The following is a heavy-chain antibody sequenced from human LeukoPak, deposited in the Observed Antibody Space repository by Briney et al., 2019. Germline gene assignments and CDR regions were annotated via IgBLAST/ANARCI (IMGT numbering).Heavy chain of an antibody. D-gene: IGHD3-10*01. CDR2: IYSGGST. Sequence: GSLRLSCAVSGFTVSSNYMSWVRQAPGKGLEWVSVIYSGGSTYYADSVKGRFTISRDNSKNTLYLQMNSLRAEDTAVYYCARDRNSDHTYYGMDVWGQGTTVTVSS. CDR1: GFTVSSNY. V-gene: IGHV3-53*01. CDR3: ARDRNSDHTYYGMDV. J-gene: IGHJ6*02.